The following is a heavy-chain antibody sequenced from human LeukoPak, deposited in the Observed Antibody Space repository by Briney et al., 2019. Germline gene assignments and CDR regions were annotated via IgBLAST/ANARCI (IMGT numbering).Heavy chain of an antibody. D-gene: IGHD3-9*01. J-gene: IGHJ4*02. CDR1: GGSISGYF. CDR2: IYYSGST. V-gene: IGHV4-59*12. Sequence: SETLSHTCSVSGGSISGYFWSWIRQPPGKGLEWIGYIYYSGSTNYNPSLKSRVTISLDTSKNQFSLRLSSVTAADTAVYYCARDPGPVLTGYYAPYYFDYWGQGTLVTVSS. CDR3: ARDPGPVLTGYYAPYYFDY.